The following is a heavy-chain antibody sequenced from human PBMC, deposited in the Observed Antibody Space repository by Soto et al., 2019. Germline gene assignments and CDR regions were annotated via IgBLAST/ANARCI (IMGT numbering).Heavy chain of an antibody. V-gene: IGHV3-23*01. CDR3: ARYSSSWYSFFFDY. CDR2: ISGSGGST. D-gene: IGHD6-13*01. J-gene: IGHJ4*02. CDR1: GFTFSSYA. Sequence: PGGSLRLSCAASGFTFSSYAMSWVRQAPGKGLEWVSAISGSGGSTYYADSVKGRFTISRDNFKNTLYLQMNSLRAEDTAVYYCARYSSSWYSFFFDYWGQGTLVTVSS.